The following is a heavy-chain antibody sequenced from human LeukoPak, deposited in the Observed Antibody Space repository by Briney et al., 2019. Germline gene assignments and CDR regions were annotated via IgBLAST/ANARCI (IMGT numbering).Heavy chain of an antibody. V-gene: IGHV4-34*01. Sequence: SETLSLTCAVYGGPFSGYYWSWIRQPPGKGLEWIGEINHSGSTNYNPSLKSRVTISVDTSKNQFSLKLSSVTAADTAVYYCARGQLYYGSGSPRNYNWFDPWGQGTLVTVSS. CDR1: GGPFSGYY. CDR2: INHSGST. J-gene: IGHJ5*02. D-gene: IGHD3-10*01. CDR3: ARGQLYYGSGSPRNYNWFDP.